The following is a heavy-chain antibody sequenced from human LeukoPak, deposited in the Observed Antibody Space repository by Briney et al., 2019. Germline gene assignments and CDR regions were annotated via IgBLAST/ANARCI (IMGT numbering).Heavy chain of an antibody. CDR2: IYYRGST. CDR3: ARGERYSSGWYGEYYFDY. J-gene: IGHJ4*02. CDR1: GGSISSSSYY. Sequence: SETLSLTCTVSGGSISSSSYYWGWIRQPPGKGLQWIGTIYYRGSTYYNPSLKSRVTISVDTSKNQFSLKLSSVAAADTAVYYCARGERYSSGWYGEYYFDYWGQGTLVTVSS. D-gene: IGHD6-19*01. V-gene: IGHV4-39*01.